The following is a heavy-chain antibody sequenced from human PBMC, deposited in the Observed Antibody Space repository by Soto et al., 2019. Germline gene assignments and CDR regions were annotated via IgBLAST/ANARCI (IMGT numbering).Heavy chain of an antibody. J-gene: IGHJ4*02. Sequence: SETLSLTCAVYGGSFSGYYWSWIRQPPGKGLEWIGEINHSGSTNYNPSLKSRVTISVDTSKNQFSLKLSSVTAADTAVYYCARGRSWNRIMTGYNDFDYWGQGTLVTVSS. CDR2: INHSGST. D-gene: IGHD3-9*01. CDR3: ARGRSWNRIMTGYNDFDY. V-gene: IGHV4-34*01. CDR1: GGSFSGYY.